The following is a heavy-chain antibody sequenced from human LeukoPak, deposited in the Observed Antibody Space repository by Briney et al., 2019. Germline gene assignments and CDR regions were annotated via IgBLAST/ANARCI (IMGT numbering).Heavy chain of an antibody. V-gene: IGHV1-69*13. J-gene: IGHJ6*03. CDR2: IIPIFGTA. CDR1: GYTFTGYY. Sequence: ASVKVSCKASGYTFTGYYMHWVRQAPGQGLEWMGGIIPIFGTANYAQKFQGRVTITADESTSTAYMELSSLRSEDTAVYYCARAELSLGYYYYYMDVWGKGTTVTVSS. D-gene: IGHD3-16*01. CDR3: ARAELSLGYYYYYMDV.